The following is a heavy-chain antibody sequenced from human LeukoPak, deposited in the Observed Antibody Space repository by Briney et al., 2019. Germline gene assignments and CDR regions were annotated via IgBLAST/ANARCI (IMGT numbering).Heavy chain of an antibody. D-gene: IGHD4-11*01. Sequence: GGSLRLSCAASGFTVSSDYRSWIRQAPGKGLEWVSVIYSGGSTYYADSVKGRFTISRDNSKNTLYLQMNSLRAEDTAVYYCARGLTVTNSDYFDYWGQGTLVTVSS. CDR1: GFTVSSDY. V-gene: IGHV3-53*01. J-gene: IGHJ4*02. CDR3: ARGLTVTNSDYFDY. CDR2: IYSGGST.